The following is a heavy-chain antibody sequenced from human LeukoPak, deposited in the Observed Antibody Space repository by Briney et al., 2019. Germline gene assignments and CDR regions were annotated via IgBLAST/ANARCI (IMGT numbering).Heavy chain of an antibody. J-gene: IGHJ4*02. V-gene: IGHV3-23*01. CDR1: GFTFSAYA. CDR2: ISGSTGTT. CDR3: ARRAGAYSHPYDY. D-gene: IGHD4/OR15-4a*01. Sequence: GGSLRLSCAASGFTFSAYAMSWVRQAPGKGLEWVSAISGSTGTTYYADSVKGRFTISRDNSKNTLYLQMSSLRAEDTAVYYCARRAGAYSHPYDYWGQGTLATVSS.